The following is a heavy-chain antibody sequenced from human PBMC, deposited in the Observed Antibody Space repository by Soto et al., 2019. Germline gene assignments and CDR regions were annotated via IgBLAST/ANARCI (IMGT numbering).Heavy chain of an antibody. CDR1: GGSFSGYY. Sequence: NPSETLSLTCAVYGGSFSGYYWSWIRQPPGKGPEWIGEINHSGSTNYNPSLKSRVTISVDTSKNQFSLKLSSVTAADTAVYYCARVRIFLAVQDYWGQGTLVTVSS. V-gene: IGHV4-34*01. CDR2: INHSGST. D-gene: IGHD2-15*01. J-gene: IGHJ4*02. CDR3: ARVRIFLAVQDY.